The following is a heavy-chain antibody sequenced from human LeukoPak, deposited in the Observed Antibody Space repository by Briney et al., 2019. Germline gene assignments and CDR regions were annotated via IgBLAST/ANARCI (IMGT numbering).Heavy chain of an antibody. Sequence: SETLSLTCTVSGGSISSYYWSWIRQPPGKGLEWIGYIYYSGSTNYNPSLKSRVTISVDTSKNQFSLKLSSVTAADTAVYYCARGYGSGSYDETRYCYYYMDVWGKGTTVTISS. CDR1: GGSISSYY. D-gene: IGHD3-10*01. CDR3: ARGYGSGSYDETRYCYYYMDV. CDR2: IYYSGST. J-gene: IGHJ6*03. V-gene: IGHV4-59*01.